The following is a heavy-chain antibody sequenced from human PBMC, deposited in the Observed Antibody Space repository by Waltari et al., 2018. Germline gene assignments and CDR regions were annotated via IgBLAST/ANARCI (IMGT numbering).Heavy chain of an antibody. V-gene: IGHV3-21*05. CDR1: GLTFSTYS. J-gene: IGHJ6*02. D-gene: IGHD2-2*01. CDR2: MSDSDNSK. CDR3: VRDGLGSGRTRVDV. Sequence: EVQLVESGGGLVKPGGSLRLSCATSGLTFSTYSMNWVRQAPGKGLELISYMSDSDNSKFYAESVKGRFTVSRDNAKNSLHLEMNSLRAEDTATYYCVRDGLGSGRTRVDVWGQGTTVIVSS.